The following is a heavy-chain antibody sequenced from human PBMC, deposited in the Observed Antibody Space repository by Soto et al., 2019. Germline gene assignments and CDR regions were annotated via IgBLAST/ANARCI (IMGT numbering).Heavy chain of an antibody. D-gene: IGHD6-13*01. CDR1: GGSISSGGYY. Sequence: PSETLSLTCTVSGGSISSGGYYWSWIRQHPGKGLEWIGYIYYSGSTYYNPSLKSRVTISVDTSKNQFSLKLSSVTVADTAVYYCARGGIAAAAPPDYWGQGTLVTVSS. CDR2: IYYSGST. CDR3: ARGGIAAAAPPDY. J-gene: IGHJ4*02. V-gene: IGHV4-31*03.